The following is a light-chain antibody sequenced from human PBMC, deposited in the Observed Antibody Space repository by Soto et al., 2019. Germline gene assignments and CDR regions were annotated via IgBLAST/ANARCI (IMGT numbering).Light chain of an antibody. J-gene: IGKJ1*01. Sequence: IQMTQSPLSLSASVGDRVIITCRASRDIGNDLGWYQQKPGKAPKLLIFAASTLHSGVPSRFSGSGSGTFFTLTISSLHPEDFATYFCLQDYNLPRTFGQGT. CDR1: RDIGND. V-gene: IGKV1-6*01. CDR2: AAS. CDR3: LQDYNLPRT.